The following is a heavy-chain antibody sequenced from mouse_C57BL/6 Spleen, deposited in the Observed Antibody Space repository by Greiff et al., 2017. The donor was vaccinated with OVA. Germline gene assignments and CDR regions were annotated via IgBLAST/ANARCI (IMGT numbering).Heavy chain of an antibody. V-gene: IGHV1-82*01. CDR3: ARGYGSSEYYFDY. Sequence: VQLQESGPELVKPGASVKLSCKASGYAFSSSWMNWVKQRPGKGLEWIGRIYPGDGDTNYNRKFKGKATLTADKSSSTAYMQLSSLTSEDSAVYVGARGYGSSEYYFDYWGQGTTLTVSA. D-gene: IGHD1-1*01. CDR1: GYAFSSSW. J-gene: IGHJ2*01. CDR2: IYPGDGDT.